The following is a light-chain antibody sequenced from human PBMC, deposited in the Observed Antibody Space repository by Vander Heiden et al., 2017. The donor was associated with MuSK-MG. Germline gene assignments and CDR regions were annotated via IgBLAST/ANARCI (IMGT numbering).Light chain of an antibody. CDR2: KAS. J-gene: IGKJ4*01. V-gene: IGKV1-5*03. Sequence: DIQMTQSPSTLSASVGDRVTITCRASQSINNCLAWFQQKPGNAPRLLIYKASNLESGVPSRFSGSSFGTEFTLTISSLQPDDFATYHCQQYKAYPLTFGGGTKLEI. CDR3: QQYKAYPLT. CDR1: QSINNC.